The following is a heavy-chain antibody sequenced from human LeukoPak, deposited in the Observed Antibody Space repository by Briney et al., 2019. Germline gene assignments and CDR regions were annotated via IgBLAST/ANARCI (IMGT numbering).Heavy chain of an antibody. CDR1: GFSFSKYS. J-gene: IGHJ4*02. D-gene: IGHD6-13*01. CDR3: ARVGYSSSWSPSDY. CDR2: MSISTSTFI. Sequence: GGSLRLSCVASGFSFSKYSMNWVRQAPGKGLEWVSSMSISTSTFIYYADSVKGRFTISRDNAKNTLYLQMNSLRAEDTAVYYCARVGYSSSWSPSDYWGQGALVTVSS. V-gene: IGHV3-21*01.